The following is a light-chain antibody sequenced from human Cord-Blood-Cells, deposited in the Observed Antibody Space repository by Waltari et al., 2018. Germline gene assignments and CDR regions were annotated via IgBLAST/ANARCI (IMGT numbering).Light chain of an antibody. CDR1: SSDVGGYNY. CDR2: DVS. V-gene: IGLV2-11*01. Sequence: QSALTQPRSVSGSPGQSVTISCTGTSSDVGGYNYVSWYQQHPGKAPKLMIYDVSKRPSGVPHLFSGSKSGNTASLTISGLQAEDEADYYCCSYAGSYTVVFGGGTKLTVL. CDR3: CSYAGSYTVV. J-gene: IGLJ2*01.